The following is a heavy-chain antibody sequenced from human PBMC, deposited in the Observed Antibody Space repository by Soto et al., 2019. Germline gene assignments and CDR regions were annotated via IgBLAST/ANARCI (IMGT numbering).Heavy chain of an antibody. CDR1: GFTFSYSR. CDR2: IKQDGTEK. CDR3: ARGDYFDRRFDY. D-gene: IGHD3-9*01. V-gene: IGHV3-7*03. J-gene: IGHJ4*02. Sequence: PGGSLRLSCAASGFTFSYSRLSWVRPAPGKGLEWVATIKQDGTEKYYVDSVKGRFTVSRDNAKNSLYLQMNSLRAEDTAVYYCARGDYFDRRFDYWGQGTLVTVSS.